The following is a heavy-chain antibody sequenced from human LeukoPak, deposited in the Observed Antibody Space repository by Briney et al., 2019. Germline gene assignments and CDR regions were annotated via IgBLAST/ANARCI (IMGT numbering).Heavy chain of an antibody. CDR1: GGSFSGYY. J-gene: IGHJ5*02. Sequence: PSETLSLTCAVYGGSFSGYYWSWIRQPPGKGLEWIGEINHSGSTNYNPSLKSRVTISVDTSKNQLSLKLSSVTAADTAVYYCARGIGRFDPWGQGTLVTVSS. CDR3: ARGIGRFDP. V-gene: IGHV4-34*01. CDR2: INHSGST.